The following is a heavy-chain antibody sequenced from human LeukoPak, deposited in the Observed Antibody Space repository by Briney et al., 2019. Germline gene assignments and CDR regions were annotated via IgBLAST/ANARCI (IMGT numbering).Heavy chain of an antibody. CDR3: AKAQHYYDSSGYSLRSAFDY. V-gene: IGHV3-30*18. D-gene: IGHD3-22*01. CDR2: ISYDGSNR. CDR1: GFTFSSYG. J-gene: IGHJ4*02. Sequence: GSLRLSCVASGFTFSSYGISWVRQAPGKGVDWVAVISYDGSNRYYADSVKGRFTISRDNSKNTLYLQMNSLRAEDTALYCCAKAQHYYDSSGYSLRSAFDYWGQGTLVTVSS.